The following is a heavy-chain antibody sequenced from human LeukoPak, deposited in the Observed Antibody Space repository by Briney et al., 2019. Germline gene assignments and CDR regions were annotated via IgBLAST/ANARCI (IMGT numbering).Heavy chain of an antibody. V-gene: IGHV1-2*02. Sequence: ASVKVSCKASGYTFTGYYMHWVRQAPGQGLEWMGWINPNSGGTNYAQKFQHRVTMTRDSSLSTAYMELSRLRSDDTAVYYCARDAQELWFGELHYYMDVWGKGTTVTISS. CDR3: ARDAQELWFGELHYYMDV. CDR1: GYTFTGYY. J-gene: IGHJ6*03. CDR2: INPNSGGT. D-gene: IGHD3-10*01.